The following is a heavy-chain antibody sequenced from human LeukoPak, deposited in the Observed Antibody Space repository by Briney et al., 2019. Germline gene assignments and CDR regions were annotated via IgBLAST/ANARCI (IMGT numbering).Heavy chain of an antibody. V-gene: IGHV3-30*04. CDR3: ARGSHQDYFGSMTYLFVY. D-gene: IGHD3-10*01. J-gene: IGHJ4*02. Sequence: GGSLRLSCAASGFTFSSYTIHWVRQAPGKGLEWVTLITHDGRKKNFADSVKGRFTISRENSKKTLYLEVNSLRPEDTAVYYCARGSHQDYFGSMTYLFVYWGQGVLVTVSS. CDR1: GFTFSSYT. CDR2: ITHDGRKK.